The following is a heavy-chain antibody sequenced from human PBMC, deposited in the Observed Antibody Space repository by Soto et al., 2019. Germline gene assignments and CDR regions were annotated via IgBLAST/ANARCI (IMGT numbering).Heavy chain of an antibody. Sequence: SETLSLTCTVSGGSISSGGYYWSWIRQHPGKGLEWIGYIYYSGSTYYKPSLKSRVTISVDTSKNQFYLKLSSVTAADTAVFYCSRGWHRAYYYDSSGNWFDPWGQGTLVTVSS. CDR3: SRGWHRAYYYDSSGNWFDP. CDR2: IYYSGST. V-gene: IGHV4-31*03. CDR1: GGSISSGGYY. J-gene: IGHJ5*02. D-gene: IGHD3-22*01.